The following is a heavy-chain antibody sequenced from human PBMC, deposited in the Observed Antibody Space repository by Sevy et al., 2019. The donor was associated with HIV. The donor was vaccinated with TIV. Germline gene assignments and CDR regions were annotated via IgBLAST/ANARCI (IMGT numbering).Heavy chain of an antibody. Sequence: GGSLRLSCAASGFTFSSYAMHWVRQAPGKGLEWVAVISYDGSNKYYADSVKGRFTISRDNSKNTLYLQMNSLRAEDTAVYYCARYCTNNYYFDYWGQGTLVTVSS. CDR1: GFTFSSYA. D-gene: IGHD2-8*01. V-gene: IGHV3-30-3*01. J-gene: IGHJ4*02. CDR2: ISYDGSNK. CDR3: ARYCTNNYYFDY.